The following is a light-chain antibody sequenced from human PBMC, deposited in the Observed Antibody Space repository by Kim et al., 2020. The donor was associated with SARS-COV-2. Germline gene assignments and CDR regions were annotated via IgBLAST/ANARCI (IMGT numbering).Light chain of an antibody. CDR1: QSVNSNY. V-gene: IGKV3-20*01. CDR3: QQYGSSPLT. Sequence: FPGERATLSCRASQSVNSNYFAWYQQKPGQAPRLLIYGISRRATGIPDRFSGSGSGTDFTLAISRLEPEDFAVYFCQQYGSSPLTFGGGTKVDIK. J-gene: IGKJ4*01. CDR2: GIS.